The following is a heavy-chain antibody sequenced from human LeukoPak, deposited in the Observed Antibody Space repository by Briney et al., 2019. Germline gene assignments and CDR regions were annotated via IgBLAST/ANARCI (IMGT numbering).Heavy chain of an antibody. V-gene: IGHV3-30*02. CDR3: AKSRRGTVTSYYYYMDV. D-gene: IGHD4-17*01. J-gene: IGHJ6*03. Sequence: PGGSLRLSCAASGFTFSSYGMHWVRQAPGKGLEWVAFIRYDGSNKYYADSVKGRFTISRDNSKNTLYLQMNSLRAEDTAVYYCAKSRRGTVTSYYYYMDVWGKGTTVTISS. CDR1: GFTFSSYG. CDR2: IRYDGSNK.